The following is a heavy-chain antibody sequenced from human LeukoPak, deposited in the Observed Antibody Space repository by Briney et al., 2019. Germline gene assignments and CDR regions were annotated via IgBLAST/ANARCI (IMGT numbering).Heavy chain of an antibody. CDR1: GFTFSDYY. Sequence: GGSLRLSCAASGFTFSDYYMSWIRQAPGKGLEWVSYISSSGSTIYYADSVKGRFTISRDNAKNSLYLQMNSLRAEDTAVYYCAWPPTTVVTPDAFDIWGQGTMVAVSS. CDR2: ISSSGSTI. D-gene: IGHD4-23*01. V-gene: IGHV3-11*01. CDR3: AWPPTTVVTPDAFDI. J-gene: IGHJ3*02.